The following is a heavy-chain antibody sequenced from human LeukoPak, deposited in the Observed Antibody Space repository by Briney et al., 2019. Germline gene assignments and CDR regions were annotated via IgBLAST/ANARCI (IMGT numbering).Heavy chain of an antibody. D-gene: IGHD2-15*01. CDR2: IYHSGST. CDR1: GGSISSGGYS. V-gene: IGHV4-30-2*01. J-gene: IGHJ5*02. Sequence: SETLSLTCAVSGGSISSGGYSWSWIRQPPGKGLEWIGYIYHSGSTYYNPSLKSRVTISVDRSKNQFSLKLSSVTAADTAVYFRARVGFHWFEPLGQGTLVTVSS. CDR3: ARVGFHWFEP.